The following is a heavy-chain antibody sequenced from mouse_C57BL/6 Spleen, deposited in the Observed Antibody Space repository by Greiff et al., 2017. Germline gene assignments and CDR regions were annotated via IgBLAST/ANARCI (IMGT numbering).Heavy chain of an antibody. D-gene: IGHD1-1*01. CDR3: ANHYGSSYYFDY. Sequence: QVQLQQPGAELVKPGASVKLSCKASGYTFTSYWMHWVKQRPGQGLEWIGMIHPNSGSTNYNEKFKSKATLTVDKSSSTAYMQLSSLTSEDSAVYYCANHYGSSYYFDYWGQGTTLTVSS. J-gene: IGHJ2*01. CDR1: GYTFTSYW. V-gene: IGHV1-64*01. CDR2: IHPNSGST.